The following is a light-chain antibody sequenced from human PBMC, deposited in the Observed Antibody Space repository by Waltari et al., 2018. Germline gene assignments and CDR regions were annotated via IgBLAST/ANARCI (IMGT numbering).Light chain of an antibody. CDR1: QHVSKY. CDR2: DAS. CDR3: EQYYNGPRT. V-gene: IGKV1-33*01. Sequence: DIQMTQSQSSLSASVGDRVTITCQASQHVSKYLNWYQQKPGKAPNLLIYDASNLQRGVPSRFSGSGSGTHFTFTISSLQPEDIATYYCEQYYNGPRTFGQGTRLEIK. J-gene: IGKJ5*01.